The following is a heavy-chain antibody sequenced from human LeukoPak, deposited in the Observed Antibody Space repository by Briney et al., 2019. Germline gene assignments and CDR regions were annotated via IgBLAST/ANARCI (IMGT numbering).Heavy chain of an antibody. D-gene: IGHD6-13*01. CDR2: INPNSGGT. CDR1: GYTFTSYY. J-gene: IGHJ4*02. Sequence: GASVKVSCKASGYTFTSYYMHWVRQAPGQGLEWMGWINPNSGGTNYAQKFQGRVTMTRDTSISTAYMELSRLRSDDTAVYYCARDYQYSSSWYSDYWGQGTLDTVSS. CDR3: ARDYQYSSSWYSDY. V-gene: IGHV1-2*02.